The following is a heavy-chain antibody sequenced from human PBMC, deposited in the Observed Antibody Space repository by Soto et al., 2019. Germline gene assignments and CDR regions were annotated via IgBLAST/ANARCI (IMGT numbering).Heavy chain of an antibody. D-gene: IGHD3-9*01. Sequence: SETLSLTCAVYCGSFSGYYWSWIRQPPGKGLEWIGEINHSGSTNYNPSLKSRVTISVDTSKNQFSLKLSSVTAADTAVYYCARGRRFLTGYYGQHGGWFDPWGQGTLVTVSS. V-gene: IGHV4-34*01. CDR3: ARGRRFLTGYYGQHGGWFDP. J-gene: IGHJ5*02. CDR2: INHSGST. CDR1: CGSFSGYY.